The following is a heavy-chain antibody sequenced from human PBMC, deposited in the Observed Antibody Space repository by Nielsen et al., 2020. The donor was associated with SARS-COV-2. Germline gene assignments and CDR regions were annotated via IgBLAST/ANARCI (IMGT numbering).Heavy chain of an antibody. V-gene: IGHV4-31*03. CDR1: GGSISSGGYY. CDR2: IYYSGST. J-gene: IGHJ4*02. D-gene: IGHD2-15*01. Sequence: LRLSCTVSGGSISSGGYYWSWIRQHPGKGLEWIGYIYYSGSTYYNPSLKSRVTISVDTSKNQFSLKLSSVTAADTAVYYCARHLISRFRGLIEYWGQGTLVTVSS. CDR3: ARHLISRFRGLIEY.